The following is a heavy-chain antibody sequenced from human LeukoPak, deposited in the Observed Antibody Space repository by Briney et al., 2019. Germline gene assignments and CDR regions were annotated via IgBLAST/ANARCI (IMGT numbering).Heavy chain of an antibody. CDR3: ARVGVDTAMGQNAFDI. Sequence: PSETLSLTCTVSGYSISSGYYWGWIRQPPGKGLEWIGNIYHSGSTYYNPSLNSRVTISVDTSKNQFSLKLSSVTAADTAVYYCARVGVDTAMGQNAFDIWGRGTMVTVSS. J-gene: IGHJ3*02. CDR1: GYSISSGYY. D-gene: IGHD5-18*01. CDR2: IYHSGST. V-gene: IGHV4-38-2*02.